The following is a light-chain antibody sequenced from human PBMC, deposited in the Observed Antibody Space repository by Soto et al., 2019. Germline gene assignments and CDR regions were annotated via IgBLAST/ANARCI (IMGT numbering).Light chain of an antibody. Sequence: QSALTQPPSASGSPGQSVTISCTGTSSDIGNYNYVSWYQKYPGKAPKLVIYEVSKRPSGVPDRFSGSKSGNAASLTVSGLQAEDEADYYCSSYAGSNNLYVFGTGTKVTVL. V-gene: IGLV2-8*01. CDR3: SSYAGSNNLYV. CDR1: SSDIGNYNY. CDR2: EVS. J-gene: IGLJ1*01.